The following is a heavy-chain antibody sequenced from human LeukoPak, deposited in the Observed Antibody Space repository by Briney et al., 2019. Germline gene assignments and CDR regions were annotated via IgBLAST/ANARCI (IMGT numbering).Heavy chain of an antibody. CDR1: GFTFSSYW. J-gene: IGHJ5*02. CDR3: ARDPQNPYSSSWSTYNWFDP. CDR2: INSDGSTT. V-gene: IGHV3-74*01. Sequence: GGSLRLSCAASGFTFSSYWMHWVRQAPGKGLVWVSRINSDGSTTSYADSVKGRFTISRDNAKNSLYLQMNSLRAEDTAVYYCARDPQNPYSSSWSTYNWFDPWGQGTLVTVSS. D-gene: IGHD6-13*01.